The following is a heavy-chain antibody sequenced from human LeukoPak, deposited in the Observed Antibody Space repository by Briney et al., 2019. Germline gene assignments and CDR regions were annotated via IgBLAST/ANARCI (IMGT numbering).Heavy chain of an antibody. CDR1: RYTFTSYV. J-gene: IGHJ4*01. Sequence: GASVKVSCMAARYTFTSYVINWVRQAPGQGVEEMGWMNPDSGNTGYAQKFQGRVSITTNTSMSTAYMELGGLTSDDTAVYFCARGSHRGYCTTSNCYTVDYWGQGTLVSVSS. V-gene: IGHV1-8*01. CDR2: MNPDSGNT. D-gene: IGHD2-2*02. CDR3: ARGSHRGYCTTSNCYTVDY.